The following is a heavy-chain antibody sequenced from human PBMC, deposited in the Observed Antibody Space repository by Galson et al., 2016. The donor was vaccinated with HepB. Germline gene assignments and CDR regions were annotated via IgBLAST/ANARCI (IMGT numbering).Heavy chain of an antibody. Sequence: SLTLSCAVSGFKFSDYAMHWVRQAAGKGLACVAVISYDGRDKYYADSVKGRFTISRDNSKNTLDLQMNSLRTEDTALYYCAKDREWLRYTSDGIDVWGQGTTVTVSS. CDR1: GFKFSDYA. CDR3: AKDREWLRYTSDGIDV. D-gene: IGHD5-12*01. V-gene: IGHV3-30*18. J-gene: IGHJ3*01. CDR2: ISYDGRDK.